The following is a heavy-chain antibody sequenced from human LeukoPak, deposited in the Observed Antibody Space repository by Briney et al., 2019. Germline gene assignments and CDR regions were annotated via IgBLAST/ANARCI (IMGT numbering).Heavy chain of an antibody. CDR2: INHSGST. CDR1: GGSFSGYY. Sequence: PSETLSLTCAVYGGSFSGYYWSWICQPPGKGLEWIGEINHSGSTNYNPSLKSRVTISVDTSKNQFSLKLSSVTAADTAVYYCARGRSYYGSGSYQNWFDPWGQGTLVTVSS. D-gene: IGHD3-10*01. CDR3: ARGRSYYGSGSYQNWFDP. J-gene: IGHJ5*02. V-gene: IGHV4-34*01.